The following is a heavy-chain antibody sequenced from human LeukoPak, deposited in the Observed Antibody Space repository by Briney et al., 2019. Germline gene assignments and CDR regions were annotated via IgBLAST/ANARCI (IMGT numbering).Heavy chain of an antibody. Sequence: GGSLRLSCAASGFTFSDYYMSWIRQAPGKGLEWVSYISSSGSTIYYADSVKGRFTISRDNAKNSLYLQMNSLRAEDTAVYYCATPRSGYDYYFDYWGQGTLVTVSS. D-gene: IGHD5-12*01. V-gene: IGHV3-11*01. CDR3: ATPRSGYDYYFDY. J-gene: IGHJ4*02. CDR1: GFTFSDYY. CDR2: ISSSGSTI.